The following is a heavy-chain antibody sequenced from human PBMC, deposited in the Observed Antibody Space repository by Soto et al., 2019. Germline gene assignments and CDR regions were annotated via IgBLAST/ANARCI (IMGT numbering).Heavy chain of an antibody. J-gene: IGHJ4*02. Sequence: PAETLSLTCTVSVGSINTFYWGWVRQPAGKGLELIGRIFCSGSTSFNPSLESRVAMSVDTSKNHFSLNLSSVTAADMAVYYCAREGSYSAYNFAHGIQLWSFDFWGQGAMVTVSS. CDR2: IFCSGST. CDR1: VGSINTFY. D-gene: IGHD5-12*01. V-gene: IGHV4-4*07. CDR3: AREGSYSAYNFAHGIQLWSFDF.